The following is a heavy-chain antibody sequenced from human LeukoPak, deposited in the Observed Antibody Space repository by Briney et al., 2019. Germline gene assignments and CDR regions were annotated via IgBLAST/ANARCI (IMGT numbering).Heavy chain of an antibody. CDR1: GFTFSSYW. D-gene: IGHD4-23*01. Sequence: GGSLRLSCAASGFTFSSYWMSWVRQAPGKGLEWVANINKDGGEKYYVDSVKGRFTISRDNAKKSLYLQMNSLRAEDTAVYYCARDDGGKDAFDIWGQGTMVTVSS. J-gene: IGHJ3*02. V-gene: IGHV3-7*03. CDR3: ARDDGGKDAFDI. CDR2: INKDGGEK.